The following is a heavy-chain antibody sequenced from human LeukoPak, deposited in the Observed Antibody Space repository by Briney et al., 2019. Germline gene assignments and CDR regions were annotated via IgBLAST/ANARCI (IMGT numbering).Heavy chain of an antibody. J-gene: IGHJ4*02. CDR3: TYYYDSSGYHEATDY. Sequence: GASVRVSCKASGGTFSSYAISWVRQAPGQGLEWMGRTIPILGIANYAQKFQGRVTITADKSTSTAYMELSSLRSEDTAVYYCTYYYDSSGYHEATDYWGQGTLVTVSS. CDR2: TIPILGIA. V-gene: IGHV1-69*04. CDR1: GGTFSSYA. D-gene: IGHD3-22*01.